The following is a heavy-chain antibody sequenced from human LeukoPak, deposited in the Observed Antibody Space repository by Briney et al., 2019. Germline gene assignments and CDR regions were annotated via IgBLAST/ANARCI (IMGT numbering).Heavy chain of an antibody. D-gene: IGHD6-13*01. CDR2: ITISSTTI. CDR3: ARETPDSSSWTVFDY. Sequence: GGSLRLSCAASELTGSTSYMNWVRQAPGKGLEWVSYITISSTTIYYADSVKGRFSISRDSAKNSLYLQMNSLRVEDTAVYYCARETPDSSSWTVFDYWGQGTLVTVSP. J-gene: IGHJ4*02. V-gene: IGHV3-48*01. CDR1: ELTGSTSY.